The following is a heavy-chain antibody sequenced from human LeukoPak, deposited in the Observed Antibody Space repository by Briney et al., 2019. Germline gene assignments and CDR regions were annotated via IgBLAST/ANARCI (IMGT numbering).Heavy chain of an antibody. CDR3: AKGLKTAVGPYKGYYYYMDV. Sequence: PGGSLRLSCAASGFTFSNYAMSWVRQAPGKGLEWVSTINDRDIATYYADSVKGRFTISRDNSKNTLSLQVSSLRAEDTAIYYCAKGLKTAVGPYKGYYYYMDVWGKGTTVTVSS. CDR2: INDRDIAT. V-gene: IGHV3-23*01. D-gene: IGHD5-18*01. CDR1: GFTFSNYA. J-gene: IGHJ6*03.